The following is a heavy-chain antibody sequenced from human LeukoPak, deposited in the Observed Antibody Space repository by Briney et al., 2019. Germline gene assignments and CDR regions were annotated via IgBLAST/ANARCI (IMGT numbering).Heavy chain of an antibody. V-gene: IGHV4-39*07. CDR2: INHSGST. Sequence: PSETLSLTCTVSGGSISSGSYYWSWIRQPPGKGLEWIGEINHSGSTNYNPSLKSRVTISVDTSKNQFSLKLSSVTAADTAVYYCARGPKVVTLYEYFDYWGQGTLVTVSS. J-gene: IGHJ4*02. CDR3: ARGPKVVTLYEYFDY. D-gene: IGHD2-21*02. CDR1: GGSISSGSYY.